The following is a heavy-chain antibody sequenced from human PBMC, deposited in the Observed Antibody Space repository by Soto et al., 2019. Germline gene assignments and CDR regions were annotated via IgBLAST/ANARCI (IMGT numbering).Heavy chain of an antibody. CDR3: ASRLTYYDFWSGMRGANDWYYFDY. Sequence: SETLSLTCTVSGGSISSSSYYWGWIRQPPGKGLEWIGSIYYSGSTYYNPSLKSRVTISVDTSKNQFSLKLSSVTAADTAVYYCASRLTYYDFWSGMRGANDWYYFDYWGQGTLVTVSS. J-gene: IGHJ4*02. V-gene: IGHV4-39*01. D-gene: IGHD3-3*01. CDR1: GGSISSSSYY. CDR2: IYYSGST.